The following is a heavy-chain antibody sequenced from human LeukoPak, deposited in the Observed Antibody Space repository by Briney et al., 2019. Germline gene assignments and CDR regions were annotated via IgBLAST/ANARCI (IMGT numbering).Heavy chain of an antibody. CDR3: ARDPLAMVRGVIR. CDR2: IYYSGSA. J-gene: IGHJ4*02. V-gene: IGHV4-30-4*08. CDR1: GGSISGGDYY. D-gene: IGHD3-10*01. Sequence: PSRTLSLTCTVSGGSISGGDYYWSWIRQPPGKGLEWIGYIYYSGSAYSNPSPKSRGTISVDTSKNQFSLMLSSVTAADTAVYYCARDPLAMVRGVIRWGQGTLVTVSS.